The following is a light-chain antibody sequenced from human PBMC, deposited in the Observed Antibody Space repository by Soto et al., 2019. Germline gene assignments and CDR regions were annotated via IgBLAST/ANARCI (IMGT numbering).Light chain of an antibody. CDR2: DAS. V-gene: IGKV1-5*01. J-gene: IGKJ1*01. Sequence: DIQMTQSPSTLSASVGDRVTITCRASQSISNWLAWYQQKAGKAPNLLIYDASSLESGVPSRFSGSGSGTEFTLTITNLQPDDFATYYCQQYKSYSWTFGQGTKV. CDR1: QSISNW. CDR3: QQYKSYSWT.